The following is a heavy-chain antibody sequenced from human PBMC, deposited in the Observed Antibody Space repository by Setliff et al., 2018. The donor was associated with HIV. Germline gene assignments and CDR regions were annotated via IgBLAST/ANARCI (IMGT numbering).Heavy chain of an antibody. D-gene: IGHD3-3*01. V-gene: IGHV4-59*01. CDR3: ARIFGDQGYYYCRDV. CDR2: IYYSGST. J-gene: IGHJ6*02. Sequence: PSETLSLTCTVSGGSISSYYWSWIRQPPGQGLEWIGYIYYSGSTNYNPSLKSRVTLSVDTSKNKFSLKLSSVIAADTAVYYCARIFGDQGYYYCRDVWGQGTRVTVSS. CDR1: GGSISSYY.